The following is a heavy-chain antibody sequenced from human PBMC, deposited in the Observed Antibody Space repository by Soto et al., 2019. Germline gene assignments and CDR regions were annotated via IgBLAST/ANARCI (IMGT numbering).Heavy chain of an antibody. CDR3: ASQTTEKTFDY. V-gene: IGHV4-34*01. J-gene: IGHJ4*02. D-gene: IGHD4-17*01. CDR2: INHSGST. CDR1: GGSFSGYY. Sequence: SETLSLTCAVYGGSFSGYYWSWIRQPPGKGLEWIGEINHSGSTNYNPSLKSRVTISVDTSKNQFSLKLSSVTAADTAVYYCASQTTEKTFDYWGQGTLVTVS.